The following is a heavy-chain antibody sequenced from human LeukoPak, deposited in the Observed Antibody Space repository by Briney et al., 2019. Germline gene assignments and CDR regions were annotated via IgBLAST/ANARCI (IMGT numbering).Heavy chain of an antibody. V-gene: IGHV1-18*01. Sequence: GRSVHFSCTASGYTFTTYGISWVGQARLQGLGWMGWISAYNGNTNYAQKLQGRVTMTTDTSTSTAYMELRSLRSDDTAVYYCARDLEVAGTAEYWGQGTLVTVSS. J-gene: IGHJ4*02. CDR1: GYTFTTYG. CDR3: ARDLEVAGTAEY. D-gene: IGHD6-19*01. CDR2: ISAYNGNT.